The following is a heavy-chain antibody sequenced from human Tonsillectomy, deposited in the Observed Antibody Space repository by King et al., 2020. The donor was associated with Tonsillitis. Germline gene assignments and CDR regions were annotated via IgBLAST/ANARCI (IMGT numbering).Heavy chain of an antibody. Sequence: VQLVESGGGVVQPGRSLRLSCAASGFTFSSYAMHWVRQAPGKGLEWVALISYDGSNKYYADSVKGRFTISRDNSKNTLYLQMNSLRAVDTAVYYCARGEDILTGYYKGYFDYWGQGTLVTVSA. CDR3: ARGEDILTGYYKGYFDY. V-gene: IGHV3-30*04. D-gene: IGHD3-9*01. CDR2: ISYDGSNK. CDR1: GFTFSSYA. J-gene: IGHJ4*02.